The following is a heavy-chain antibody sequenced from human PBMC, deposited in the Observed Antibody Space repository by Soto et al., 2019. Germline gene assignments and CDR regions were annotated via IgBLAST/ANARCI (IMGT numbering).Heavy chain of an antibody. CDR2: IKQDGSEK. V-gene: IGHV3-7*01. D-gene: IGHD3-16*01. J-gene: IGHJ6*02. CDR1: GFTFSSYW. Sequence: EVQLVESGGGLVQPGGSLRLSCAASGFTFSSYWMSWVRQAPGKGLEWVANIKQDGSEKYYVDSVKGRFTISRDNAKNSLYLQMNSLRAEDTAVYYCARDGGYGPIGAYGMDVWGQGTTVTVSS. CDR3: ARDGGYGPIGAYGMDV.